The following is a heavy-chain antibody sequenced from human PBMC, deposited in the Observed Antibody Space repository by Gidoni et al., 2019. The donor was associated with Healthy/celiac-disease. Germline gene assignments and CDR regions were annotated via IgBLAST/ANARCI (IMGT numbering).Heavy chain of an antibody. Sequence: QLQLQESGPGLVKPSETLSLTCTVSGCSISSSSYYWGWIRQPPGKGLEWIGSIYYSGSTYYNPSLKSRVTISVDTSKNQFSLKLSSVTAADTAVYYCARQADTAMGDAFDIWGQGTMVTVSS. D-gene: IGHD5-18*01. J-gene: IGHJ3*02. V-gene: IGHV4-39*01. CDR1: GCSISSSSYY. CDR2: IYYSGST. CDR3: ARQADTAMGDAFDI.